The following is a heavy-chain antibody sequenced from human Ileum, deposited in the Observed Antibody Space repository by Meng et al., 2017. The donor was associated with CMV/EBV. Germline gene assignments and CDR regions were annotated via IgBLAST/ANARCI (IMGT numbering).Heavy chain of an antibody. CDR2: VHFTGGI. D-gene: IGHD3-10*01. CDR1: GVSISNAY. V-gene: IGHV4-4*07. CDR3: ARAAARGVPVDY. J-gene: IGHJ4*02. Sequence: QLQLQESGPRLVKPSGTLSLTCTVSGVSISNAYWTWIRPSAVKGLEFIGRVHFTGGIDYNPSLMSRVTMSVDTSRNQLSLNVKSVTAADTAVYYCARAAARGVPVDYWGQGILVTVSS.